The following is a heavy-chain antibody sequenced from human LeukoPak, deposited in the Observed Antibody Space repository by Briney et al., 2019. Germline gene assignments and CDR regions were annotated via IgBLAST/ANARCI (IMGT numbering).Heavy chain of an antibody. Sequence: SETLSLTCTVSGGSSSSYYWTWIRQPPGKGVEWIGYIHSSGSNNYNPSLKSRVTMSVDTSKNQFSLRLSSVTAADTAVYYCARPGQSSWWVYFNYWGQGALVTVSS. CDR3: ARPGQSSWWVYFNY. CDR1: GGSSSSYY. J-gene: IGHJ4*02. CDR2: IHSSGSN. V-gene: IGHV4-4*09. D-gene: IGHD2-15*01.